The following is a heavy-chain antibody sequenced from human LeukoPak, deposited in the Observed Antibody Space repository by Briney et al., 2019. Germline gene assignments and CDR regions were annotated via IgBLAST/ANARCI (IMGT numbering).Heavy chain of an antibody. D-gene: IGHD3-9*01. V-gene: IGHV3-7*03. CDR1: GFTFSSWW. Sequence: GGSLRLSCAVSGFTFSSWWMTWVRQAPGKGLEWVANIKQDGSEKNYVDSVKGRFTISRDNAKNSLYLQMNSLRAEDTALYYCAKDTDYDILTGYYPGPVDAFDIWGQGTMVTVSS. CDR2: IKQDGSEK. CDR3: AKDTDYDILTGYYPGPVDAFDI. J-gene: IGHJ3*02.